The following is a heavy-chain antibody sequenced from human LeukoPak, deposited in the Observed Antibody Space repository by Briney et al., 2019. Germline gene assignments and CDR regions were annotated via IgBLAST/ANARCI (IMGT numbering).Heavy chain of an antibody. D-gene: IGHD3-22*01. J-gene: IGHJ4*02. V-gene: IGHV3-23*01. Sequence: GGSLRLSCAASGFTFSSYAMSWVRQAPGKGLEWVSAISGSGGSTYYADSVKGRFTISRDNSKNTLYLQMNSLRAEDTAVYYCAEDPYYYDSGGYYASDYFDYWGQGTLVTVSS. CDR3: AEDPYYYDSGGYYASDYFDY. CDR1: GFTFSSYA. CDR2: ISGSGGST.